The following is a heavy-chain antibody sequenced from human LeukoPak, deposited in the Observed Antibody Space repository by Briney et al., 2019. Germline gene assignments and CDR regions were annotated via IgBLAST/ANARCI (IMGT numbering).Heavy chain of an antibody. CDR3: ARGDCSSTSCYRVYYFDY. D-gene: IGHD2-2*02. Sequence: SETLSLTCTVSGGSISSYYWSWIRQPPGKGLEWIGYIYYSGSTNYNPSLKSRVAISVDTSKNQFSLKLSSVTAADTAVYYCARGDCSSTSCYRVYYFDYWGQGTLVTVSS. J-gene: IGHJ4*02. V-gene: IGHV4-59*01. CDR2: IYYSGST. CDR1: GGSISSYY.